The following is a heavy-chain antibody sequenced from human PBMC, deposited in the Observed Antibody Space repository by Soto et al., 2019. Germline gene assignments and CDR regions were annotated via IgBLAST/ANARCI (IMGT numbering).Heavy chain of an antibody. V-gene: IGHV3-13*04. D-gene: IGHD3-9*01. CDR1: GFTFSSYD. CDR3: ARAIDYDILSGYPAPPDY. Sequence: EVQLVESGGGLVQPGGSLRLSCAAPGFTFSSYDMHWVRQATGKGLEWVSAIGTAGDTYYPGSVKGRFTISRENAKNSLYLQMNSLRAGDTAVYYCARAIDYDILSGYPAPPDYWGQGTLVTVSS. CDR2: IGTAGDT. J-gene: IGHJ4*02.